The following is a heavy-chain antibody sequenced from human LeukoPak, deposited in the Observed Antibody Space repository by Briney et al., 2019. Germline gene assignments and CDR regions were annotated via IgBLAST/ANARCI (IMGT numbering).Heavy chain of an antibody. CDR2: MYYSGST. Sequence: SETLSLTCTVSGGSISSYYWSWIRQHPGGGLQWIGYMYYSGSTYYNPSLKSRLTISVDTSKNQFSLKLSSVAAADTAVYYCARRIAAAGTRWFDPWGQGTLVTVSS. V-gene: IGHV4-59*06. J-gene: IGHJ5*02. CDR3: ARRIAAAGTRWFDP. CDR1: GGSISSYY. D-gene: IGHD6-13*01.